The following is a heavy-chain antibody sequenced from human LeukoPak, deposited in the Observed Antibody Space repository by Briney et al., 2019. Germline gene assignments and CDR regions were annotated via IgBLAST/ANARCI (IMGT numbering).Heavy chain of an antibody. J-gene: IGHJ4*02. D-gene: IGHD3-3*01. CDR2: INWNGGST. V-gene: IGHV3-20*04. CDR3: ARVKGSGYRNSIDY. CDR1: GFTFDDYA. Sequence: TGGSLRLSCAAFGFTFDDYAMNWVRQAPGKGLEWVSGINWNGGSTYYRDSVKGRFTISRDNAKNSLYLQMNSLRAEDTALYYCARVKGSGYRNSIDYWGQGTLVTVSS.